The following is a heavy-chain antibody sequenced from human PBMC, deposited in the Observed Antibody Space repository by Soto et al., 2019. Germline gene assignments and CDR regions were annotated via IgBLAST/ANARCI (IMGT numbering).Heavy chain of an antibody. CDR2: IDNAGTDS. V-gene: IGHV3-74*01. J-gene: IGHJ6*04. CDR1: GFTLSGRS. CDR3: ARGWFGPDV. D-gene: IGHD3-10*01. Sequence: EVQLVESGGGLVQPGGSLRLSCAASGFTLSGRSMHWVRQAPGKGLGWVSGIDNAGTDSTYADSVKGRFTSSRDNAKNMLYLQMTSLRVEDTAVYYCARGWFGPDVWGKGTTVTVSS.